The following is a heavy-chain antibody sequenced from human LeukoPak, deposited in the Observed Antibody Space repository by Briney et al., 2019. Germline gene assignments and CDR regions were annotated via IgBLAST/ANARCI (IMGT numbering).Heavy chain of an antibody. J-gene: IGHJ5*02. Sequence: SVKVSCNASAGIFSIITITWVRQPPGQGLELMGGIIPIFDRPTYAQKFQGRVRITADESTSTAYLELSSLRSEDTAVYYCARGLLGFMRSDYSTSWDNWFDPWGQGTLVTVSS. D-gene: IGHD4-11*01. CDR3: ARGLLGFMRSDYSTSWDNWFDP. V-gene: IGHV1-69*13. CDR1: AGIFSIIT. CDR2: IIPIFDRP.